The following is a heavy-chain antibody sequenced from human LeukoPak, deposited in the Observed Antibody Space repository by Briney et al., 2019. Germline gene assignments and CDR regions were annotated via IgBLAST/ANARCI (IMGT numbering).Heavy chain of an antibody. Sequence: GGSLRLSCAASGFTFSSYAMSWVRQAPGKGLGWVSAISGSGGSTYYADSVKGRFTISRDNSKNTLYLQMNSLRAEDTAVYYCAKGGLDGYNSDYWGQGTLVTVSS. CDR2: ISGSGGST. CDR3: AKGGLDGYNSDY. J-gene: IGHJ4*02. CDR1: GFTFSSYA. D-gene: IGHD5-24*01. V-gene: IGHV3-23*01.